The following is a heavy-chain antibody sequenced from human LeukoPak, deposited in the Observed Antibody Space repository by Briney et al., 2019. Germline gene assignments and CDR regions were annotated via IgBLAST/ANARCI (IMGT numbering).Heavy chain of an antibody. D-gene: IGHD1-26*01. CDR3: VRGRDQRSIVGATSEDFNY. V-gene: IGHV3-11*01. CDR1: GFTFSDYY. J-gene: IGHJ4*02. CDR2: ISSIDSPV. Sequence: SGGSLRLSCAASGFTFSDYYMSWVRQAPGKGLEWISYISSIDSPVYYADSVKGRFTISRDNVQNSLYLQMNYLRAEDTAVYYCVRGRDQRSIVGATSEDFNYWGQGALVTVSS.